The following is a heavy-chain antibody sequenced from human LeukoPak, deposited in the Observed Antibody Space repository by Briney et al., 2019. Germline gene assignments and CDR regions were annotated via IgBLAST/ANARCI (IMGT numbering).Heavy chain of an antibody. CDR2: IYYSGST. CDR1: GGSISNYY. Sequence: SETLSLTCTVSGGSISNYYWSWIRQPPGKGLEWIGYIYYSGSTNYNPSLKSRVTISVDTSKNQFSLKLSSVTAADTAVYYCARTYYYGSGVDYWGQGTLVTVSS. D-gene: IGHD3-10*01. CDR3: ARTYYYGSGVDY. V-gene: IGHV4-59*08. J-gene: IGHJ4*02.